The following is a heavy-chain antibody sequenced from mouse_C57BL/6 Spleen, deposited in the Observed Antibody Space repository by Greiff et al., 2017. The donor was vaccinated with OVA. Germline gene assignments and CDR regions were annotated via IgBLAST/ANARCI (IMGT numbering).Heavy chain of an antibody. J-gene: IGHJ3*01. CDR2: IYPGDGDT. Sequence: VQLQQSGAELVKPGASVKISCKASGYAFSSYWMNWVKQRPGKGLEWIGQIYPGDGDTNYNGKFKGKATLTADKSSSTAYMQLSSLTSEDSAVYFCAREGITSPWFAYWGQGTLVTVSA. CDR3: AREGITSPWFAY. V-gene: IGHV1-80*01. D-gene: IGHD2-4*01. CDR1: GYAFSSYW.